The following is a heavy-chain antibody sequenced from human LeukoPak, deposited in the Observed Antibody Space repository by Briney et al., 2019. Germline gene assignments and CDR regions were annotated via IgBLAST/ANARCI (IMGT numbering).Heavy chain of an antibody. CDR1: GYSFTSYW. D-gene: IGHD5-18*01. V-gene: IGHV5-51*01. Sequence: PGKSLKISCKGSGYSFTSYWIGWVRQMPGKDLEWMGIIYPVDSHTRYSPSFQGQVTISADKSISTAYLQWSSLRASDTAIYYCARSWVSGYGTVLDYWGQGTLVTVSS. CDR3: ARSWVSGYGTVLDY. J-gene: IGHJ4*02. CDR2: IYPVDSHT.